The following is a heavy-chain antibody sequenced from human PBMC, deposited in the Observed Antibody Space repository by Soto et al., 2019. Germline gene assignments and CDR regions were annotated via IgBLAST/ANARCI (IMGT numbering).Heavy chain of an antibody. CDR2: IIPIFGTA. CDR3: ARADLQLPTYYYYYGMDV. Sequence: QVQLVQSGAEVKKPGSSVKVSCKASGGTFSSYAISWVRQAPGQGLEWRGGIIPIFGTANYAHKFQGRVTSTADKSTSTAYRELSSLIAEETDVYYCARADLQLPTYYYYYGMDVWGHGTTVTVSS. V-gene: IGHV1-69*06. J-gene: IGHJ6*02. D-gene: IGHD1-1*01. CDR1: GGTFSSYA.